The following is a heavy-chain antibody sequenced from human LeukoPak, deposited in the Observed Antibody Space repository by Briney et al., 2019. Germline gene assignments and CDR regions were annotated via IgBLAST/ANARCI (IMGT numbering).Heavy chain of an antibody. CDR2: ISGSGGST. D-gene: IGHD3-10*01. V-gene: IGHV3-23*01. CDR3: ARAIWFGEKYFDY. J-gene: IGHJ4*02. CDR1: GFTFSSYA. Sequence: GGSLRLSCAASGFTFSSYAMSWVRQAPGKGLEWVSAISGSGGSTYYADSVKGRFTISRDNSKNTLYLQMNSLRAEDTAVYYCARAIWFGEKYFDYWGQGTLVTVSS.